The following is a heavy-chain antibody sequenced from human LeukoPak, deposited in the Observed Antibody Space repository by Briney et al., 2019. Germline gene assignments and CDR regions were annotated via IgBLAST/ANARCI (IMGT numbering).Heavy chain of an antibody. CDR2: ISSSSSYI. V-gene: IGHV3-21*01. CDR3: ARGSGSFDY. J-gene: IGHJ4*02. CDR1: RFTFSSYS. D-gene: IGHD3-22*01. Sequence: GGSLRLSCAASRFTFSSYSMNWVRQAPGKGLEWVSSISSSSSYIYYADSVKGRFTISRDNAKNSLYLQMNSLGAEDTAVYYCARGSGSFDYWGQGTLVTVSS.